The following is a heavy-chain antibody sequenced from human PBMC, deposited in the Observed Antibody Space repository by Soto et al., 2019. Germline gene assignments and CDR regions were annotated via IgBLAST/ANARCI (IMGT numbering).Heavy chain of an antibody. CDR3: VRDTPYDDPHAHHAL. J-gene: IGHJ1*01. CDR2: INQDGSAK. CDR1: GFTCKNNG. Sequence: HPGGSLRLSCVASGFTCKNNGMSWVRQAPGKGLEWVANINQDGSAKSYVDSVKGRFTISRDNAKTSLYLETDTLTPEDTAMYYCVRDTPYDDPHAHHALWGQGTLVTVSS. V-gene: IGHV3-7*01. D-gene: IGHD3-22*01.